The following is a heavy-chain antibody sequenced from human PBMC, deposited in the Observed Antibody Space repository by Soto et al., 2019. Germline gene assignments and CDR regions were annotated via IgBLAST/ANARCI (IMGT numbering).Heavy chain of an antibody. CDR1: GYTFTSYA. CDR3: ARADSSGWPVLGR. D-gene: IGHD6-19*01. J-gene: IGHJ4*02. Sequence: ASVKVSCKASGYTFTSYAMHWVRQAPGQRLEWMGWINAGNGNTKYSQKFQGRVTITRDTSASTAYMELSSLRSEDTAVYYCARADSSGWPVLGRWGQGTLVTVSS. CDR2: INAGNGNT. V-gene: IGHV1-3*01.